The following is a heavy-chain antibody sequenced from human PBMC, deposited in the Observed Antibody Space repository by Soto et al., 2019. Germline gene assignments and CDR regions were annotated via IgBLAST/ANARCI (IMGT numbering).Heavy chain of an antibody. CDR1: GFTFSSYE. D-gene: IGHD5-12*01. J-gene: IGHJ6*02. Sequence: EVQLVESGGGLVQPGGSLRLSCAASGFTFSSYEMNWVRQAPGKGLEWVSYISHSGSTTSYADSVMGRFTISRDDAKNSLDLPMPRLRAEEPAFYFCARALVGSYYYHYQPDVWGQGTTVTVSS. CDR3: ARALVGSYYYHYQPDV. V-gene: IGHV3-48*03. CDR2: ISHSGSTT.